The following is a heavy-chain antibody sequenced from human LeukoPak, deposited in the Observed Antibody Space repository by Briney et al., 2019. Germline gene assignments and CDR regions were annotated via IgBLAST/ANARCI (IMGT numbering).Heavy chain of an antibody. CDR3: AKQSFYYCGSGSYIDY. CDR1: GFTFSSFA. CDR2: ISDSGGTT. D-gene: IGHD3-10*01. Sequence: GGSLRLSCAASGFTFSSFAMSWVRQAPGKGLEWVSGISDSGGTTYNADSVKARFTISRDSSKNTLYLQMNGLRAEDTAVYFCAKQSFYYCGSGSYIDYWGQGTLVTVSS. J-gene: IGHJ4*02. V-gene: IGHV3-23*01.